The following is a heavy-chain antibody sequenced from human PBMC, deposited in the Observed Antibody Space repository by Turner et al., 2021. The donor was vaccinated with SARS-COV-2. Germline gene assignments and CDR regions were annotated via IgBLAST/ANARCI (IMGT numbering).Heavy chain of an antibody. D-gene: IGHD3-16*02. CDR3: ARGRIMITFGGVIPNWFDP. CDR2: IYYSGST. CDR1: GGSISSSSYY. V-gene: IGHV4-39*01. Sequence: QLQLQESGPGLVKPSETLSLTCTFSGGSISSSSYYWGWFRQPPGKGLEWIGSIYYSGSTYYNPSLKSRVTISVDTSKNQFSLKLSSVTAADTAVYYCARGRIMITFGGVIPNWFDPWGQGTLVTVSS. J-gene: IGHJ5*02.